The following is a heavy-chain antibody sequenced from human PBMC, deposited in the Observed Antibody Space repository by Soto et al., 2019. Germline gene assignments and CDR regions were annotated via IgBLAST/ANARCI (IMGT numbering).Heavy chain of an antibody. J-gene: IGHJ6*02. Sequence: QVQLQQWGAGLLKPSETLSLTCAVYGGSFSGYYWTWIRQPPWNGLEWIGEINHSGTINFNPSLKCRLTISLDTSKKHFSLKLRSVTDADTAAYYCARADRTLVTSYSLDVWGQETTVTVSS. V-gene: IGHV4-34*01. CDR1: GGSFSGYY. D-gene: IGHD2-21*02. CDR3: ARADRTLVTSYSLDV. CDR2: INHSGTI.